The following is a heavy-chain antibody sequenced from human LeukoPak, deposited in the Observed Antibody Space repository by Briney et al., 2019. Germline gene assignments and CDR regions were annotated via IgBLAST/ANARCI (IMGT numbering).Heavy chain of an antibody. Sequence: ASVKVSCKASGGTFSSYAISWVRQAPGQGLEWMGGIIPIFGTANYAQKFQGRVTITTDESTSTAYMELSSLRSEDTAVYYCARGLSYGDYGPSYYWGQGTLVTVSS. CDR2: IIPIFGTA. D-gene: IGHD4-17*01. J-gene: IGHJ4*02. CDR1: GGTFSSYA. V-gene: IGHV1-69*05. CDR3: ARGLSYGDYGPSYY.